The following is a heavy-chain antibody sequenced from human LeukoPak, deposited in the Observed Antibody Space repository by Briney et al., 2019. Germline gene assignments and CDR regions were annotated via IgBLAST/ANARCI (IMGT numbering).Heavy chain of an antibody. J-gene: IGHJ3*02. Sequence: SETLPLTCTVSGGSISTYYWSWIRQPPGKGLEWNAYIDYRGSTTYNPSLRSRVTISVDTSRNQFSLKLYSVTAADTAVYYCARSRSGYSYDHAAFEIWGQGTMVTVSS. CDR3: ARSRSGYSYDHAAFEI. V-gene: IGHV4-59*01. CDR2: IDYRGST. CDR1: GGSISTYY. D-gene: IGHD5-18*01.